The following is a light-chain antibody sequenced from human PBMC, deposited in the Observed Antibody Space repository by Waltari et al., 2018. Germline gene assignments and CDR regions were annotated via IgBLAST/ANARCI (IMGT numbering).Light chain of an antibody. Sequence: LGERATINCKSSQSVLYSSNNKNYLAWYQQKPGQPPKLLIYWASTRESGVPDRFSGSGSGTDFTLTISSLQAEDVAVYYCQQYYSTPPTFGGGTKVEIK. CDR1: QSVLYSSNNKNY. CDR2: WAS. V-gene: IGKV4-1*01. CDR3: QQYYSTPPT. J-gene: IGKJ4*01.